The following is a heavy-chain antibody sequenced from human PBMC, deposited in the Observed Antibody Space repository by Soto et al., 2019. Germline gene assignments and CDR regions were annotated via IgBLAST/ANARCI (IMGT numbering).Heavy chain of an antibody. CDR3: AREQFEDGRRHYDH. Sequence: QVQLVESGGGVVQPGGSLRLSCAASGFAFSTSVIHWVRQAPGKGLEWMAHISYNGNKKHYADSVKGRFTVSRDISESTLYLQMNSLRAEETAVYYCAREQFEDGRRHYDHWGQGTLVSVSS. V-gene: IGHV3-30*03. CDR1: GFAFSTSV. J-gene: IGHJ4*02. D-gene: IGHD2-8*01. CDR2: ISYNGNKK.